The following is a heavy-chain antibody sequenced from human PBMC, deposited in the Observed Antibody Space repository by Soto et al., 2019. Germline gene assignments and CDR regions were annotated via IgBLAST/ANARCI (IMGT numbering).Heavy chain of an antibody. J-gene: IGHJ6*03. D-gene: IGHD4-17*01. CDR3: ARDDYGDYYYYYMDV. V-gene: IGHV3-33*08. CDR1: GFTFSNAW. Sequence: PGGSLRLSCAASGFTFSNAWMNWVRQAPGKGLEWVAVIWYDGSNKYYADSVKGRFTISRDNSKNTLYLQMNSLRAEDTAVYYCARDDYGDYYYYYMDVWGKGTTVTVSS. CDR2: IWYDGSNK.